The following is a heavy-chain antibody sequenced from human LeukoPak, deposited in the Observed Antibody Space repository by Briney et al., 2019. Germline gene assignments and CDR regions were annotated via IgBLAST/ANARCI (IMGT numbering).Heavy chain of an antibody. J-gene: IGHJ4*02. Sequence: SETLSLTCTVSGGSISSYYWSWIRQPPGNGLEWIGYIYYSGSTNYNPSLKSRVTISVDTSKNQFSLKLSSVTAADTAVYYCARAPSTSHFDYWGQGTLVTVSS. CDR2: IYYSGST. D-gene: IGHD2-2*01. V-gene: IGHV4-59*01. CDR1: GGSISSYY. CDR3: ARAPSTSHFDY.